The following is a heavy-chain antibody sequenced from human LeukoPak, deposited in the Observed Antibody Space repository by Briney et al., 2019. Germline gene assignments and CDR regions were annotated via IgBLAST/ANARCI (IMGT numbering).Heavy chain of an antibody. Sequence: SETLSLTCTVSGGSISSADYYWSWTRQPPGKGLEWIGYIYYSGSTYYNPSLKSRVSISLDTSKNQFSLKLSSVTAADTAVYYCAREGVYDSTGVNCFDPWGQGTLVTVSS. J-gene: IGHJ5*02. CDR3: AREGVYDSTGVNCFDP. D-gene: IGHD3-22*01. V-gene: IGHV4-30-4*01. CDR1: GGSISSADYY. CDR2: IYYSGST.